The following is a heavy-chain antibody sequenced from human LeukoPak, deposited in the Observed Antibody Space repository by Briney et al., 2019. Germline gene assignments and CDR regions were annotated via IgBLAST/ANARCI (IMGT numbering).Heavy chain of an antibody. CDR1: GGSISSSSYY. V-gene: IGHV4-39*02. D-gene: IGHD4-17*01. CDR2: IYYSGST. J-gene: IGHJ3*02. Sequence: SETLSLTCTVSGGSISSSSYYWGWIRQPPGKGLEWIGGIYYSGSTYYNPSLKSRVTISVDTSKNQFSLKLSSVTAADTAVYYCARDYGDYVPYAFDIWGQGTMVTVSS. CDR3: ARDYGDYVPYAFDI.